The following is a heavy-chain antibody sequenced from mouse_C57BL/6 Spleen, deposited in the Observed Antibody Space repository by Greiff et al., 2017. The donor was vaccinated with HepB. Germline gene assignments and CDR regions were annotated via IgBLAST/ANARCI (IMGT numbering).Heavy chain of an antibody. CDR2: ISSGSSTI. Sequence: EVKLQESGGGLVKPGGSLKLSCAASGFTFSDYGMHWVRQAPEKGLEWVAYISSGSSTIYYADTVKGRFTISRDNAKNTLFLQMTSLRSEDTAMYYCARNGDSNYFSGAMDYWGQGTSVTVSS. J-gene: IGHJ4*01. V-gene: IGHV5-17*01. D-gene: IGHD2-5*01. CDR1: GFTFSDYG. CDR3: ARNGDSNYFSGAMDY.